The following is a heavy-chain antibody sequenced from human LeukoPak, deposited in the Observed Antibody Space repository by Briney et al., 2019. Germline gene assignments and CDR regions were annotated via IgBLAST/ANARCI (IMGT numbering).Heavy chain of an antibody. J-gene: IGHJ4*02. CDR1: GYTFTSYG. CDR2: INPSVGST. V-gene: IGHV1-46*01. Sequence: ASVKVSCKASGYTFTSYGISWVRQAPGQGLEWMGIINPSVGSTSYAQKFQGRVTMTRDMSTSTVYMELSRLRSEDTAVYYCARDLSGELDFDYWGQGTLVTVSS. D-gene: IGHD1-26*01. CDR3: ARDLSGELDFDY.